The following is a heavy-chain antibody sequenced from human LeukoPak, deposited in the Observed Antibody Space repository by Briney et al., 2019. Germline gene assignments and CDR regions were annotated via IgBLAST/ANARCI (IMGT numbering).Heavy chain of an antibody. CDR3: ARGPWGEVRDYYDSSGYYYYYYMDV. V-gene: IGHV4-31*03. J-gene: IGHJ6*03. CDR2: IYYSGST. D-gene: IGHD3-22*01. Sequence: SQTLSLTCTVSGGSISSGGYYWSWIRQHPGKGLEWIGYIYYSGSTYYNPSLKSRVTISVDTSKNQFSLKLSSVTAADTAVYYCARGPWGEVRDYYDSSGYYYYYYMDVWGKGTTVTVSS. CDR1: GGSISSGGYY.